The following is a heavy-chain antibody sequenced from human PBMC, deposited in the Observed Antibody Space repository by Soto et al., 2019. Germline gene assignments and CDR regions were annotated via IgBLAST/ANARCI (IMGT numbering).Heavy chain of an antibody. CDR3: ARGPRLSIAVAGRLDY. D-gene: IGHD6-19*01. CDR2: INPSGGST. CDR1: GYTFTSYY. Sequence: QVQLVQHGAEVKKPGASVKVSCKASGYTFTSYYMHWVRQAPGQGLEWMGIINPSGGSTSYAQKFQGRVTMTRDMSTSTVYMELSSLRSEDTAVYYCARGPRLSIAVAGRLDYWGQGTLVTVSS. V-gene: IGHV1-46*01. J-gene: IGHJ4*02.